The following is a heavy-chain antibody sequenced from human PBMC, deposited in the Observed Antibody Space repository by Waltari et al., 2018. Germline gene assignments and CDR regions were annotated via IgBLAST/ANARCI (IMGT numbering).Heavy chain of an antibody. CDR1: GYSISSGYY. CDR3: ARHSWISHAFDI. CDR2: IYHSGSP. Sequence: QVQLQESGPGLVKPSETLSLTCAVSGYSISSGYYWGWIRQPPGKGLEWIGSIYHSGSPYYNPSLTSRVTISVDTSKTQFSLKLSSVTAADTAVYYCARHSWISHAFDIWGQGTMVTVSS. J-gene: IGHJ3*02. D-gene: IGHD5-12*01. V-gene: IGHV4-38-2*01.